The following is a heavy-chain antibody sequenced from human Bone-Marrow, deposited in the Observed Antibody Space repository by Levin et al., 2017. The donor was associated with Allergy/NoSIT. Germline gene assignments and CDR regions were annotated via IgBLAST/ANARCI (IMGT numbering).Heavy chain of an antibody. D-gene: IGHD2-2*01. CDR3: ARGGCSSTSCLDN. J-gene: IGHJ4*02. V-gene: IGHV3-74*01. CDR1: GFTFSNYW. CDR2: INSDGSNT. Sequence: GESLKISCAASGFTFSNYWMHWVRQAPGKGLVWVSHINSDGSNTNYADSVKGRFTISRDNAKNTLYLQMNSLRDEDTAVYYCARGGCSSTSCLDNWGQGTLVTVSP.